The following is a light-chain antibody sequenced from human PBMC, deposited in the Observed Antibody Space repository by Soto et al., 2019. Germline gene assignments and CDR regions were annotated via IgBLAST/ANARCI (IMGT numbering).Light chain of an antibody. V-gene: IGLV2-14*01. CDR2: DVS. J-gene: IGLJ2*01. Sequence: QSALTQPASVSGSPGQSITISCTGTSSDVGGYNYVSWYQQHPGKAPKVMIYDVSHRPSGVSNRFSGSKSGNTASLTISGLQAEDEADYYCSSYTSSSTPVVFGGGTKLT. CDR1: SSDVGGYNY. CDR3: SSYTSSSTPVV.